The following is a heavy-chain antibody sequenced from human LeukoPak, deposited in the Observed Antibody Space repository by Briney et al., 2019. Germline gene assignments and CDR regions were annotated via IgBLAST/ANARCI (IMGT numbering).Heavy chain of an antibody. CDR3: VRGGTYWTVS. J-gene: IGHJ5*01. V-gene: IGHV3-7*01. CDR1: GFVFSASY. Sequence: GGSLSLSCAASGFVFSASYMSWVRKAPGKGLEWVATIKPDGSEKYHVDSVSGRFTISRDNTNDSLFLQMNSLRVGDTAVYYCVRGGTYWTVSWGQGTLVNVS. CDR2: IKPDGSEK.